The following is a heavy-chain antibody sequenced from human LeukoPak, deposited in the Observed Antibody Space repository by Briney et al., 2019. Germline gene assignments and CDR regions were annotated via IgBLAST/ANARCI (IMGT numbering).Heavy chain of an antibody. D-gene: IGHD1-26*01. CDR1: GFTFSSFW. V-gene: IGHV3-7*01. CDR2: IKQDGREK. Sequence: GGSLRLSCAASGFTFSSFWMSWVRQAPGRGLEWVANIKQDGREKYYVDSLKGRFTISRDNAKSSLYLQMNTLRAEDTAVYYCARAPIVGVPDIWGQGTMVTVSS. J-gene: IGHJ3*02. CDR3: ARAPIVGVPDI.